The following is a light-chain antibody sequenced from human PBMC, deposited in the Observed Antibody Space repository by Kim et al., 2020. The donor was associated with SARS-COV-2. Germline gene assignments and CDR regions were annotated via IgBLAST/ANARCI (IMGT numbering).Light chain of an antibody. J-gene: IGLJ3*02. CDR3: KVWDSGTAV. V-gene: IGLV3-9*01. CDR2: KDN. CDR1: VIGSKL. Sequence: VARARTARSTSGADVIGSKLVHGYKQRPGQAPVLVIYKDNDRPFFIPERVSGSNSRNTATLTLSGAQAGDEADYYCKVWDSGTAVFGGGTQLTVL.